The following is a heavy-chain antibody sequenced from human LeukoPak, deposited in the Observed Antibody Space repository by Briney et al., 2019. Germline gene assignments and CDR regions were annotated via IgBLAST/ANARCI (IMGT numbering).Heavy chain of an antibody. V-gene: IGHV4-59*01. CDR3: ARAEMATIRNFDY. J-gene: IGHJ4*02. CDR2: IYYSGST. Sequence: SETLSLTRTVSGGSISSYYWSWIRQPPGKGLEWIGYIYYSGSTNYNPSLKSRVTISIDTSKNQFSLKLSSVTAADTAVYYCARAEMATIRNFDYWGQGTLVTVSS. CDR1: GGSISSYY. D-gene: IGHD5-24*01.